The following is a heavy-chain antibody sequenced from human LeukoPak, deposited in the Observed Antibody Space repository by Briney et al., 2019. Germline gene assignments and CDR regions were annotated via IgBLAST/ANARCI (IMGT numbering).Heavy chain of an antibody. CDR1: GFTFSSYA. CDR2: ISGSGGST. V-gene: IGHV3-23*01. CDR3: AKLTYYYNSSGYSSSFSDY. Sequence: GGSLRLSCAASGFTFSSYAMRWVRQAPGKGLEWVSAISGSGGSTFYADSVKGRFTISRDNSKNTLYLQMNSLRAEDTAVYYCAKLTYYYNSSGYSSSFSDYWGQGTLVTVSS. D-gene: IGHD3-22*01. J-gene: IGHJ4*02.